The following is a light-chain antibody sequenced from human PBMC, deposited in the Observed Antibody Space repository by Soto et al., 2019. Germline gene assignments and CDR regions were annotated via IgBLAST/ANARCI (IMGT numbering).Light chain of an antibody. CDR2: HDS. CDR1: NIETKS. Sequence: SYELTQSPSVSVAPGQTARISCGGHNIETKSAHWYQQRSGQAPVLVVFHDSDRPSGIPERFSDSNSGHTATLTISRVEAGDEADYYCQVWDSSVSHQVVFGGGTKLTVL. CDR3: QVWDSSVSHQVV. J-gene: IGLJ2*01. V-gene: IGLV3-21*02.